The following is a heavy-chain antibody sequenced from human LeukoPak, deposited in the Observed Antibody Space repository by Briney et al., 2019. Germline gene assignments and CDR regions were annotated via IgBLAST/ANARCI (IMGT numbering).Heavy chain of an antibody. Sequence: GGSLRLSCAASGFTFSSYIMNWVRQAPGKGLEWVSSISSSSNTIYYADSVKGRFTVSRDNEKNSLYVQMNSLRAEDTDVYYCARDQWLDYWGQGTLVTVSS. J-gene: IGHJ4*02. V-gene: IGHV3-48*01. CDR1: GFTFSSYI. CDR3: ARDQWLDY. D-gene: IGHD6-19*01. CDR2: ISSSSNTI.